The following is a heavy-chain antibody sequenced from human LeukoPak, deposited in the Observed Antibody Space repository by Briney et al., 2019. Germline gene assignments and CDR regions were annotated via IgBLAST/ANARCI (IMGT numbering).Heavy chain of an antibody. D-gene: IGHD4-17*01. CDR3: ARSEDGGTVTPSDYYYYGMDV. CDR1: GYTFTSYY. CDR2: INPSGGST. Sequence: ASVKVSCKASGYTFTSYYMHWVRQAPEQGLEWMGIINPSGGSTSYAQKFQGRVTMTRDTSTSTVYMELSSLRSEDTAVYYCARSEDGGTVTPSDYYYYGMDVWGQGTTVTVSS. J-gene: IGHJ6*02. V-gene: IGHV1-46*01.